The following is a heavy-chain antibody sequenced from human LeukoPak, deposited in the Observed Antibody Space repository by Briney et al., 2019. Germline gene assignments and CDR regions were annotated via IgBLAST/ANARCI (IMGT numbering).Heavy chain of an antibody. J-gene: IGHJ5*02. CDR2: IIPIFGTA. V-gene: IGHV1-69*01. Sequence: SVKVSCKASGGTFSRYAISWVRQAPGQGLEWMGGIIPIFGTANYAQKFQGRVTITADESTSTAYMELSSLRSEDTAVYYCARDPVHLGGYSYDYTPYNWFDLWGQGTLVTVSS. CDR1: GGTFSRYA. CDR3: ARDPVHLGGYSYDYTPYNWFDL. D-gene: IGHD5-18*01.